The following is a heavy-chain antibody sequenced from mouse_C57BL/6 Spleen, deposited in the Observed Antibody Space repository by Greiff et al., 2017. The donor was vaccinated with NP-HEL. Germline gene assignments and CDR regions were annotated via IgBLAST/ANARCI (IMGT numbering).Heavy chain of an antibody. D-gene: IGHD3-3*01. V-gene: IGHV5-17*01. Sequence: EVKVVESGGGLVKPGGSLKLSCAASGFTFSDYGMHWVRQAPEKGLEWVAYISSGSSTIYYADTVKGRFTISRDNAKNTLFLQMTSLRSEDTAMYYCARRDWLDYWGQGTTLTVSS. CDR3: ARRDWLDY. CDR2: ISSGSSTI. J-gene: IGHJ2*01. CDR1: GFTFSDYG.